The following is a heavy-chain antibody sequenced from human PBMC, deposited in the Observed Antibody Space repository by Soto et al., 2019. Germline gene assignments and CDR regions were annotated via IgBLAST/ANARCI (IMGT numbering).Heavy chain of an antibody. CDR3: ARGESDYYYYYMDV. CDR2: IAGTGGST. D-gene: IGHD3-16*01. Sequence: EVQLLESGGGFVRPGGSLRLSCAVSDFLVSNHAMSWVRPAPGKGLQWVSTIAGTGGSTYYLDSVRGRFTVSTDKAKTTLYLNMNILRDDDTAIYYCARGESDYYYYYMDVWGKGTPVTVSS. CDR1: DFLVSNHA. J-gene: IGHJ6*03. V-gene: IGHV3-23*01.